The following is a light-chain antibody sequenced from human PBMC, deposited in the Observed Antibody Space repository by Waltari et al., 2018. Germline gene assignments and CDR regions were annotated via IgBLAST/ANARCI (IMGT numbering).Light chain of an antibody. V-gene: IGKV3-20*01. CDR3: QHYLRLPVT. Sequence: EIVLTQSPGTMSLSLGERATLLCRAIQRVSRALTGYQQKPGQAPRLLIYGASTRATGIPDRFSGSGSGTDFSLTISRLEPDDFAVYYCQHYLRLPVTFGQGTTVEI. CDR1: QRVSRA. J-gene: IGKJ1*01. CDR2: GAS.